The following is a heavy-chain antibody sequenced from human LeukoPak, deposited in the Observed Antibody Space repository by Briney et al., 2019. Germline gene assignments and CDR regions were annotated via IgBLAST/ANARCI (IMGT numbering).Heavy chain of an antibody. CDR3: ASPKGGYSSSWYQIDY. Sequence: SVKVSCKASGGTFSSYAISWVRQAPGQGLEWMGRIIPILGIANYAQEFQGRVTITADKSTSTAYMELSSLRSEDTAVYYCASPKGGYSSSWYQIDYWGQGTLVTVSS. V-gene: IGHV1-69*04. CDR2: IIPILGIA. J-gene: IGHJ4*02. CDR1: GGTFSSYA. D-gene: IGHD6-13*01.